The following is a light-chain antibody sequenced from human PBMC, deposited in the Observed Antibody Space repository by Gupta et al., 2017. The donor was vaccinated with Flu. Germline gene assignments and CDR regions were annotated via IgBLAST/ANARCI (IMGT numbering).Light chain of an antibody. V-gene: IGKV3-11*01. Sequence: IVLTQFPATLPLPPGERATLSCRASQSVSNYLACYQQKPGPAPRLLIYDASNRATGIPARFSGSGCGTDFTLTISSLEPEAFAVYFCQQRSNWPTFGQGTKLEIK. CDR2: DAS. CDR3: QQRSNWPT. CDR1: QSVSNY. J-gene: IGKJ2*01.